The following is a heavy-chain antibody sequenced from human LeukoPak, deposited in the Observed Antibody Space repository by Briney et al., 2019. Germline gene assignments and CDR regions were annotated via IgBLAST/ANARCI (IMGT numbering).Heavy chain of an antibody. CDR2: ISYDGSNK. D-gene: IGHD6-6*01. J-gene: IGHJ5*02. V-gene: IGHV3-30*04. CDR3: ASGVPVDP. CDR1: GFTFSSYA. Sequence: GRSLRLSCAASGFTFSSYAMHWVRQAPGKGLEWVAVISYDGSNKYYADSVKGRFTISRDNSKNTLYLQMNSLRAEDTAVYYCASGVPVDPWGQGTLVTVSS.